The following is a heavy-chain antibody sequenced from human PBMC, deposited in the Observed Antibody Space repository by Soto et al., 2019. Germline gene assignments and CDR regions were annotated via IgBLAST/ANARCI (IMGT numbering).Heavy chain of an antibody. CDR2: IYPSDSDT. CDR1: GYNFAVYW. CDR3: ARGGVSTRTFDY. J-gene: IGHJ4*02. Sequence: GESLKISCKGSGYNFAVYWIAWVRQMPGKGLELMGIIYPSDSDTGYRPSFQGQVTISADKSISSAYLQWSSLRASDTAMYYCARGGVSTRTFDYWGQGTPVTV. V-gene: IGHV5-51*01. D-gene: IGHD3-3*01.